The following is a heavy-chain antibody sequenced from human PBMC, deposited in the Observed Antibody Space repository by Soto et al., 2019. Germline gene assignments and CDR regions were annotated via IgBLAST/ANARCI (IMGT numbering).Heavy chain of an antibody. CDR2: ISGSGGST. J-gene: IGHJ6*02. CDR1: GFTFSSYA. D-gene: IGHD6-13*01. Sequence: PGGSLRLSCAASGFTFSSYAMSWVRQAPGKGLEWVSAISGSGGSTYYADSVKGRFTISRDNSKNTLYLQMNSLRAEDTAVYYCAKRRQQLVPPYYCYGMDVWGQGTTVTVSS. V-gene: IGHV3-23*01. CDR3: AKRRQQLVPPYYCYGMDV.